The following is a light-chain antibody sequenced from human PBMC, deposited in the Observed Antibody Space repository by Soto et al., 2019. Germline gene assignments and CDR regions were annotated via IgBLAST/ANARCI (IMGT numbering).Light chain of an antibody. CDR3: AAWDDSLDDVV. J-gene: IGLJ2*01. Sequence: QSVLTQPPSASGTPGQRVTISCSGSSSNLGTNSVNWYQHFPGTAPKLLIYTNIQRPSGVPDRFSGSRSGTSASLAISGLQSEDEADYYCAAWDDSLDDVVFGGGTKVTVL. V-gene: IGLV1-44*01. CDR1: SSNLGTNS. CDR2: TNI.